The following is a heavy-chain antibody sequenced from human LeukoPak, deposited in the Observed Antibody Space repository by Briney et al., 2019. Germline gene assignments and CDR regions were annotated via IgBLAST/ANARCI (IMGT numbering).Heavy chain of an antibody. V-gene: IGHV3-64*01. Sequence: GSLRLSCAASGFTFSSYTMHRVRQAPGKGLEYVSAISNNGGTTYYANSVKGRFTISRDNSKNTLYLQMGSLRVEDMAVYYCARVASSGTYGDYWGQGTLVTVSS. J-gene: IGHJ4*02. CDR3: ARVASSGTYGDY. D-gene: IGHD1-26*01. CDR1: GFTFSSYT. CDR2: ISNNGGTT.